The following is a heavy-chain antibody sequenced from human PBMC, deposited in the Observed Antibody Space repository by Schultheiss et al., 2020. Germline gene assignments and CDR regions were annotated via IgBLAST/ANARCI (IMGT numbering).Heavy chain of an antibody. CDR3: ARVITMVQSGYHSYYMDV. CDR2: ISSYSGNT. D-gene: IGHD3-10*01. Sequence: ASVKVSCKASGYTSATYGVTWVRQAPGQGLEWMGWISSYSGNTDSSQKLQGRLTMTTDTSTNTAYMELRSLRSDDTAVYYCARVITMVQSGYHSYYMDVWGKGTMVTV. V-gene: IGHV1-18*04. J-gene: IGHJ6*03. CDR1: GYTSATYG.